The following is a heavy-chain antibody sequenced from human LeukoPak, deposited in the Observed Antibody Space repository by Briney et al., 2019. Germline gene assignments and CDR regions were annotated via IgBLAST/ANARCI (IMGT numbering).Heavy chain of an antibody. CDR2: ISAYNGNT. CDR3: ARGEGVRFLEWLNWFDP. Sequence: ASVKVSCKASGGTFSSYAISWVRQAPGQGLEWMGWISAYNGNTNYARKLQGRVTMTTDTSTSTAYMELRSLRSDDTAVYYCARGEGVRFLEWLNWFDPWGQGTLVTVSS. CDR1: GGTFSSYA. J-gene: IGHJ5*02. V-gene: IGHV1-18*01. D-gene: IGHD3-3*01.